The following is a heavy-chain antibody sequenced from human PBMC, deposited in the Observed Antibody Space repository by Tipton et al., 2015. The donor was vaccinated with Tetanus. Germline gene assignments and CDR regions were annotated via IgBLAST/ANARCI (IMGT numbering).Heavy chain of an antibody. CDR3: AKGGGHSGSWSDYLDS. D-gene: IGHD6-13*01. CDR1: GFTFSNFA. J-gene: IGHJ4*02. Sequence: SLRLSCTASGFTFSNFAMSRVRQAPGKGLEWVSTISGSGDYTYYADSVKGQFTISRDNSKNTLSLQMNSLRADDTAVYYCAKGGGHSGSWSDYLDSWGQGTLVTVSS. CDR2: ISGSGDYT. V-gene: IGHV3-23*01.